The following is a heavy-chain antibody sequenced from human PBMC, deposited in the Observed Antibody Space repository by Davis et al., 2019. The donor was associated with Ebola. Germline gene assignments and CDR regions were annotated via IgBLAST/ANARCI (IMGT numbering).Heavy chain of an antibody. J-gene: IGHJ4*02. CDR3: ARLYGTSWPDY. CDR1: GGSMSSYY. D-gene: IGHD6-13*01. V-gene: IGHV4-59*08. Sequence: MPSETLSLTCTVSGGSMSSYYWSWIRQPPGKGLEWIGYIYYSGSTTNYNPSLKSRVTISVDTSKKQLSLNLSSVTAADTAVYYCARLYGTSWPDYWGQGTLVTVSP. CDR2: IYYSGSTT.